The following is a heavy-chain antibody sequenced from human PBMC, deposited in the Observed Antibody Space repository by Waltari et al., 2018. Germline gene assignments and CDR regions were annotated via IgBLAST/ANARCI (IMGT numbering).Heavy chain of an antibody. CDR2: SSWNVGSI. D-gene: IGHD2-8*02. CDR3: ARVDYHYTGLTYYFDY. J-gene: IGHJ4*02. V-gene: IGHV3-20*01. Sequence: EVQLVESGGGVVRPGGSLRLSCAASGFPFDDYGMSWVRQVPGKGLRWVAGSSWNVGSIGYADSVKGRFTISRDNAENSRYRQINSRRAEDTALYHCARVDYHYTGLTYYFDYWGQGALVTVSS. CDR1: GFPFDDYG.